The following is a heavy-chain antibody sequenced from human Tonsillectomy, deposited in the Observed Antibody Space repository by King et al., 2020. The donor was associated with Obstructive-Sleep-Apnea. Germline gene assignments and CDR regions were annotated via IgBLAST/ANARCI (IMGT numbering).Heavy chain of an antibody. D-gene: IGHD5-12*01. J-gene: IGHJ4*02. CDR1: GFTFSSYA. CDR2: ISYDGSNK. Sequence: VQLVESGGGVVQPGRSLRISCAASGFTFSSYAMHWVRQAPGKGLEWVAVISYDGSNKYYADYVKGRFTISRDNSKNTLYLQMNSLRAEDTAVYYCARLVVATITGNFDYWGQGTLVTVSS. V-gene: IGHV3-30*04. CDR3: ARLVVATITGNFDY.